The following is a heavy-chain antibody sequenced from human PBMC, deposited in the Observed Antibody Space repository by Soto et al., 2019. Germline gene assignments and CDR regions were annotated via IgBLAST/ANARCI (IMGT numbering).Heavy chain of an antibody. CDR2: VYSSGRT. Sequence: SETLSLTCAVSGVSIINNYWTWIRQPAGKGLEWLGRVYSSGRTTYNPSLKSRLTMSVDTSKNQFSLPLSSVTAADTAVYYCARREDTFDFWGQGMLVTVSS. V-gene: IGHV4-4*07. CDR3: ARREDTFDF. CDR1: GVSIINNY. J-gene: IGHJ4*02.